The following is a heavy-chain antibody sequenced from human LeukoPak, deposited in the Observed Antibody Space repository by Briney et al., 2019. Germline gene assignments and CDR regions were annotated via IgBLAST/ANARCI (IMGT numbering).Heavy chain of an antibody. D-gene: IGHD3-3*01. CDR2: INWNGGST. CDR1: GFTLDDYG. J-gene: IGHJ6*03. CDR3: ARVGRSGYYTYYYYYYYMDV. Sequence: PGGSLRLSCAASGFTLDDYGMSWVRQAPGKGLEWVSGINWNGGSTGYADSVKGRFTISRDNAKNSLYLQMNSLRAEDTALYYCARVGRSGYYTYYYYYYYMDVWGKGTTVTVSS. V-gene: IGHV3-20*04.